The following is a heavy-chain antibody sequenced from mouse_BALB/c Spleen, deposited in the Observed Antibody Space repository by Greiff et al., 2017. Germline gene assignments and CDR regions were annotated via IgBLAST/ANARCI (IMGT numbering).Heavy chain of an antibody. Sequence: EVKLVESGGGLVKPGGSLKLSCAASGFTFSDYYMYWVRQTPEKRLEWVATISDGGSYTYYPDSVKGRFTISRDNAKNNLYLQMSSLKSEDTAMYYCAREGRGSSGAWFAYWGQGTLVTVSA. CDR2: ISDGGSYT. J-gene: IGHJ3*01. CDR3: AREGRGSSGAWFAY. CDR1: GFTFSDYY. V-gene: IGHV5-4*02. D-gene: IGHD3-1*01.